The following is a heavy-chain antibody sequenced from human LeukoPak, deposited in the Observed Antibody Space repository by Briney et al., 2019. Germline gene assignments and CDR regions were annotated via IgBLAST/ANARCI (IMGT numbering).Heavy chain of an antibody. Sequence: GASVKVSCKASGGTFSSYAISWVRQAPGQGLEWMGGIIPIFGTANYAQKFQGRVTITADESTSTAYMELSSLRSDDTAVYYCAREDGLRRAIDYWGQGTLVTVSS. D-gene: IGHD3-10*01. CDR1: GGTFSSYA. J-gene: IGHJ4*02. CDR2: IIPIFGTA. CDR3: AREDGLRRAIDY. V-gene: IGHV1-69*13.